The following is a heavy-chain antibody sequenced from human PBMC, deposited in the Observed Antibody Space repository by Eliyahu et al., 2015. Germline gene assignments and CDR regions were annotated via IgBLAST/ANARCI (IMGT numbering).Heavy chain of an antibody. J-gene: IGHJ3*02. Sequence: QMQLQESGPGLVKPSETLSLTCTVSGXSVSSRDYYWNWIRQSPGKGLEWIGYIYNSGTTNYNPSLQSRVAISVDTSKNHFSLKVTSVTAADTAVYYCATSVGSGYYYDDAFEIWGRGTNGHSLF. V-gene: IGHV4-61*03. CDR2: IYNSGTT. CDR3: ATSVGSGYYYDDAFEI. D-gene: IGHD3-22*01. CDR1: GXSVSSRDYY.